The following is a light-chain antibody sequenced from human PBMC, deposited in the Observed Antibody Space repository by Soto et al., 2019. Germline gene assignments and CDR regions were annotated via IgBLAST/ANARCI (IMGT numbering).Light chain of an antibody. CDR3: QVGDSSSDLVG. Sequence: SYELTQPPSVSVAPGKTARITYGGNNIGSKSVHWYQQKPGQAPVLVIYYDSDRPSGIPERFSGSNSGNTATRTSSRVEAGDEADYYCQVGDSSSDLVGFGGGSKRPVL. J-gene: IGLJ2*01. CDR2: YDS. V-gene: IGLV3-21*04. CDR1: NIGSKS.